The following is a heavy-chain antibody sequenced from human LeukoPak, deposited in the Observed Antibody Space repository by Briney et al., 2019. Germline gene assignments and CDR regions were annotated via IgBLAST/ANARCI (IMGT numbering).Heavy chain of an antibody. CDR1: GGSFSGYY. Sequence: KPSETLSLTCAVYGGSFSGYYWSWIRQPPGKGLEWIGEINHSGSTNYNPSLKSRVTISVDTSKNQFSLKLSSVTAADTAVYYCARGRYVWGSYRAYFDYWSQGTLVTVSS. D-gene: IGHD3-16*02. J-gene: IGHJ4*02. V-gene: IGHV4-34*01. CDR2: INHSGST. CDR3: ARGRYVWGSYRAYFDY.